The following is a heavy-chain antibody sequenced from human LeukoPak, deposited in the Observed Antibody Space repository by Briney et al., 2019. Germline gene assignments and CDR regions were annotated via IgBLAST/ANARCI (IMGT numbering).Heavy chain of an antibody. CDR1: GGSISSYY. CDR3: ARVTGYMIEDYFDY. Sequence: PSDTLSLTCTVSGGSISSYYWSWIRQPPGKGLEWIGYIYYSGSTNYKPSLKSRVTISVETSKNQFSLKLRSVTAADTAVYYCARVTGYMIEDYFDYWGQGTLVTVSS. CDR2: IYYSGST. D-gene: IGHD3-22*01. V-gene: IGHV4-59*01. J-gene: IGHJ4*02.